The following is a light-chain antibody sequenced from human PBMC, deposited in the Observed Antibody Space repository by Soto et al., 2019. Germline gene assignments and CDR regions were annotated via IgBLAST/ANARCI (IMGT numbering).Light chain of an antibody. Sequence: QSVLTQPPSASGTPGQRVTISCSGSSANIGSNYVYWYQQLPGTAPKILIHSNNQRPSRVPDRFSGSKSGTSASLAVSGLRSEDEADYYCASWDDSLSGVVFGGGTKLTVL. CDR2: SNN. V-gene: IGLV1-47*01. CDR3: ASWDDSLSGVV. CDR1: SANIGSNY. J-gene: IGLJ2*01.